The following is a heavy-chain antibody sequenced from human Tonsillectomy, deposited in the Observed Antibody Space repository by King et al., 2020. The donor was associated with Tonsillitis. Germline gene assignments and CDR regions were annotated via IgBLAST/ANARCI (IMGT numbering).Heavy chain of an antibody. D-gene: IGHD6-19*01. CDR1: GYSFSDHW. J-gene: IGHJ4*02. V-gene: IGHV5-51*01. CDR2: IYPGDSDT. CDR3: ARGIDWGSEAGTGGFDF. Sequence: QLVQSGAEVKKPGESLKISCKASGYSFSDHWIAWVRQMPGKGLEWMGIIYPGDSDTKYSASFQGHVTISADKSISTTYLQWSSLKASDTGIFYCARGIDWGSEAGTGGFDFWGQGTLVTVSS.